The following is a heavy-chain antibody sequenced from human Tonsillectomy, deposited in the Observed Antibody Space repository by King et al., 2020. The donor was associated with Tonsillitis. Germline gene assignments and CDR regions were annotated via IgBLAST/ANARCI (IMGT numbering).Heavy chain of an antibody. CDR3: ARGMVPYYYYYGMDV. CDR1: GFTFSRYW. J-gene: IGHJ6*02. V-gene: IGHV3-7*01. D-gene: IGHD3-10*01. Sequence: VQLVESGGGLVQPGESLRLSCAASGFTFSRYWMNWVRQAPGKGLEWVANIKQDGSEIHYVDSVKGRFTISRDNAKNTLYLQMNSLRAEDTAVYYCARGMVPYYYYYGMDVWGQGTTVTVSS. CDR2: IKQDGSEI.